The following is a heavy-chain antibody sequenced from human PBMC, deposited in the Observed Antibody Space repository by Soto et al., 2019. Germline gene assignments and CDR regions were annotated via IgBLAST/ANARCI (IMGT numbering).Heavy chain of an antibody. CDR3: ARDPTIVGATDDAFDI. CDR1: GYTFTSYG. CDR2: ISAYNGNT. V-gene: IGHV1-18*01. D-gene: IGHD1-26*01. Sequence: QVQLVQSGAEVKKPGASVKVSCKASGYTFTSYGISWVRQAPGQGLEWMGWISAYNGNTNYAQKLQGRVTMTTDTTTSTAYMELRSLRSDDTAVYYCARDPTIVGATDDAFDIWGQGTMVTVSS. J-gene: IGHJ3*02.